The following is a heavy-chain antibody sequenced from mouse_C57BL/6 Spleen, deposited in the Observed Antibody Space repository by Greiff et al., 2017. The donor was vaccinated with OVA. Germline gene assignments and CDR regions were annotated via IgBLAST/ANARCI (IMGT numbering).Heavy chain of an antibody. J-gene: IGHJ4*01. CDR2: IDPSDSYT. Sequence: QVQLQQPGAELVKPGASVKLSCKASGYTFTSYWMQWVKQRPGQGLEWIGEIDPSDSYTNYNQKLKGKATLTVDTSSSTAYMQLSSLTSEDSAVYYCARTAQATTGAMDYWGQGTSVTVSS. CDR1: GYTFTSYW. CDR3: ARTAQATTGAMDY. V-gene: IGHV1-50*01. D-gene: IGHD3-2*02.